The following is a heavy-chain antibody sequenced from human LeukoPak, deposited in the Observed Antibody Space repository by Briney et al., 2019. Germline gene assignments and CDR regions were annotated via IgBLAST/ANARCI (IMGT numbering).Heavy chain of an antibody. CDR1: GGSISSYY. V-gene: IGHV4-59*01. CDR2: IYYSGST. Sequence: SETLSLTCTVSGGSISSYYWSWIRQPPGKGLEWIGYIYYSGSTNYNPSLKSRVTISVDTSKNQFSLKLSSVTAADTAVYYCAREGVAVADPNWFDPWGQGTVVSVFS. D-gene: IGHD6-19*01. J-gene: IGHJ5*02. CDR3: AREGVAVADPNWFDP.